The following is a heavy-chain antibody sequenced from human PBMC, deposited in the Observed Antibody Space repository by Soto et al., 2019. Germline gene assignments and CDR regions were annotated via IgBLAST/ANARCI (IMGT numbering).Heavy chain of an antibody. CDR3: ARVFWSGYYYWFDP. D-gene: IGHD3-3*01. CDR2: IIPILGIA. J-gene: IGHJ5*02. CDR1: GGTFSSYT. V-gene: IGHV1-69*02. Sequence: SVKVSCKASGGTFSSYTISWVRQAPGQGLEWMGRIIPILGIANYAQKFQGRVTITADKSTSTAYMELSSLRSEDTAVYYCARVFWSGYYYWFDPWGQGTLVTVSS.